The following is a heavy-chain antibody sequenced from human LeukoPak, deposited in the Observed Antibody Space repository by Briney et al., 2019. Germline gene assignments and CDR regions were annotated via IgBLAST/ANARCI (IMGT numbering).Heavy chain of an antibody. Sequence: SETLSLTCTVSGGSISSGGYYWSRIRQHPGKGLEWIGYIYYSGSTYYNPSLKSRVTISVDTSKNQFSLKLSSVTAADTAVYYCARALKAGPIQGGWFDPWGQGTLVTVSS. D-gene: IGHD3-16*01. J-gene: IGHJ5*02. CDR2: IYYSGST. V-gene: IGHV4-31*03. CDR1: GGSISSGGYY. CDR3: ARALKAGPIQGGWFDP.